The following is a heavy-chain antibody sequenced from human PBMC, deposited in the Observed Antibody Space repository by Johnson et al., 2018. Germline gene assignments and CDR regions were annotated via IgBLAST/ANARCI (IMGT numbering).Heavy chain of an antibody. D-gene: IGHD2-21*02. J-gene: IGHJ1*01. CDR1: GFTFSGHA. Sequence: EVQLLESGGGLVQPGGSLRLSCVASGFTFSGHAMSLVRQAPGKGLEWVSVISGRSYATMYADSVKGRFTLSRDNSKNTLFLQMNSLRVEDTAMYSCAQMLGATVIRGEYFHYWGQGILVAVSS. CDR2: ISGRSYAT. CDR3: AQMLGATVIRGEYFHY. V-gene: IGHV3-23*01.